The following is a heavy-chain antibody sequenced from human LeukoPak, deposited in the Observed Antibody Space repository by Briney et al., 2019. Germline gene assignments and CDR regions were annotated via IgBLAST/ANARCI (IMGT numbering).Heavy chain of an antibody. Sequence: VASVTVSCKASGYTFTDYYMHWVRQAPGQGLEWMGWINPNSRGTDSAQKFQGRFSMTRDTSISTAYMELSRLRSDDTAVYYCARRAREYSHDAFDIWGQGTMVTVSS. D-gene: IGHD5-18*01. CDR3: ARRAREYSHDAFDI. V-gene: IGHV1-2*02. J-gene: IGHJ3*02. CDR2: INPNSRGT. CDR1: GYTFTDYY.